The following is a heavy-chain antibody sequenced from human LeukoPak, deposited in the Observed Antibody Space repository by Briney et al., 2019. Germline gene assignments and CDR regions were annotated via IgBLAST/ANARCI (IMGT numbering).Heavy chain of an antibody. Sequence: PGGSLRLSFAASGFTFSDYYMSWIRQALGKGLEWVSYITSSSSTIYYADSVKGRFTISRDNAKSSLYLQMNSLRAEDTAVYYCARVRFNGFDYWGQGTLVTVSS. V-gene: IGHV3-11*04. CDR2: ITSSSSTI. CDR1: GFTFSDYY. J-gene: IGHJ4*02. CDR3: ARVRFNGFDY. D-gene: IGHD2-8*01.